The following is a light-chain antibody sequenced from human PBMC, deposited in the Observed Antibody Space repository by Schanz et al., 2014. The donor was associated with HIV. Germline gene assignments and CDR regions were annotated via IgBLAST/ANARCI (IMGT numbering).Light chain of an antibody. CDR1: QSVSNSY. CDR3: QQYGSSPPIT. Sequence: EIVLTQSPGTLSLSPGERATLSCRASQSVSNSYLAWYQQKPGQAPRLLIYDASNRATGIPDRFSGSGSGTDFTRTITGLEPEDFAVYYCQQYGSSPPITFGQGTRLEI. J-gene: IGKJ5*01. V-gene: IGKV3-20*01. CDR2: DAS.